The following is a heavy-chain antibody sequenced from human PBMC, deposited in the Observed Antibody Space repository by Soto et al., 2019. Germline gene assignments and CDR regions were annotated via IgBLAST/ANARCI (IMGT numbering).Heavy chain of an antibody. CDR3: ARDLKVAGTNSFYYYGTDV. V-gene: IGHV3-21*01. CDR1: GVTFSNYT. J-gene: IGHJ6*02. D-gene: IGHD6-19*01. CDR2: ISRSSRNI. Sequence: GGSLRLSCTDSGVTFSNYTMNWVRQAPGKGLEWVSSISRSSRNIYYADSVKGRFTISRDNAKNALYLQMNSLRAEDTAVYYCARDLKVAGTNSFYYYGTDVWGQGTTVTVSS.